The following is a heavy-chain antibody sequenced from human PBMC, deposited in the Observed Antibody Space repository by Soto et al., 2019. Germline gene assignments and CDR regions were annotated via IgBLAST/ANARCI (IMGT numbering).Heavy chain of an antibody. CDR1: GFTFDDYA. Sequence: EVQLVESGGGLVQPGRSLRLSCAASGFTFDDYAMHWVRQAPGKGLEWVSGISWNSGSIGYADSVKGRFTISRDNAKNSLYLKMNSQRAEDTALYYCAKDTLASASTDYSYSRYEWGKGYKVT. CDR3: AKDTLASASTDYSYSRYE. CDR2: ISWNSGSI. D-gene: IGHD6-13*01. J-gene: IGHJ6*03. V-gene: IGHV3-9*01.